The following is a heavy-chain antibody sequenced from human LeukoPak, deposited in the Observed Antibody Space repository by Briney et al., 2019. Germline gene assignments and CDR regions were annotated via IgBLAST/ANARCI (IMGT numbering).Heavy chain of an antibody. J-gene: IGHJ4*02. V-gene: IGHV4-59*01. CDR3: ARDQRRDYGDFFDN. CDR2: THYSGST. CDR1: GDSISSYL. Sequence: SETLSLTCTVSGDSISSYLWSWIRQSPGKGLEWIGYTHYSGSTSYNPSLTSRVTISLDTSKNQFYLRLSSVTASDTAFYYCARDQRRDYGDFFDNWGQGTLVTVSS. D-gene: IGHD3-16*01.